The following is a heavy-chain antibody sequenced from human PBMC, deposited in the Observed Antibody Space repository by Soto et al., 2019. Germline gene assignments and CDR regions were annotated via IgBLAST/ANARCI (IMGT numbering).Heavy chain of an antibody. CDR3: ASTPPGLYCSSTSCYGGYFDY. V-gene: IGHV1-69*01. Sequence: QVQRVQSGAEVKKPGSSVKVSCKASGGTFSSYAISWVRQAPGQGLEWMGGIIPIFGTANYAQKFQGRVTITADESTSTAYMELSSLRSEDTAVYYCASTPPGLYCSSTSCYGGYFDYWGQGTLVTVSS. CDR1: GGTFSSYA. CDR2: IIPIFGTA. J-gene: IGHJ4*02. D-gene: IGHD2-2*01.